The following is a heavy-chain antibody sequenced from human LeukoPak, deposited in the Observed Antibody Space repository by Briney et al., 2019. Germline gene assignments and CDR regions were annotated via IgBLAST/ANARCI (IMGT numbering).Heavy chain of an antibody. D-gene: IGHD5-12*01. CDR2: IYYSGST. J-gene: IGHJ4*02. CDR1: GGSISSYY. V-gene: IGHV4-59*01. Sequence: SETLSLTCTVSGGSISSYYWSWIRQPPGKGLEWIGYIYYSGSTNYNPSLKSRVTISVDTSKNQFSLKLSSVTAADTAVYYCARGYTGYDSGLGYWGQGTLVTVSS. CDR3: ARGYTGYDSGLGY.